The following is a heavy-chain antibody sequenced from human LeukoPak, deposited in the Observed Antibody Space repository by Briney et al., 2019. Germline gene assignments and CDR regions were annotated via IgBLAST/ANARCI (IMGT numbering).Heavy chain of an antibody. CDR2: ISSSGSTI. D-gene: IGHD2-15*01. CDR3: AVAATGLFDY. CDR1: GFTFSSYA. V-gene: IGHV3-48*04. J-gene: IGHJ4*02. Sequence: PGGSLRLSCAASGFTFSSYAMSWVRQAPGKGLEWVSYISSSGSTIYYADSVKGRFTISRDNAKNSLYLQMNSLRAEDTAVYYCAVAATGLFDYWGQGTLVTVSS.